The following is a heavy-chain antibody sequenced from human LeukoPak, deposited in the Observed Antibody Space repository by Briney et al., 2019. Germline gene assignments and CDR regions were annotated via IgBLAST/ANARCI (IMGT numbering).Heavy chain of an antibody. CDR2: IWNDGSNK. CDR3: ARGQQLVRQKYYYYYGMDV. V-gene: IGHV3-33*01. CDR1: GFTFSSYG. D-gene: IGHD6-13*01. J-gene: IGHJ6*04. Sequence: PGRPLRLSCAASGFTFSSYGMHWVRQAPGKGLEWVAVIWNDGSNKYYADSVKGRFTISRDNSKNTLYLQMNSLRAEDTAVYYCARGQQLVRQKYYYYYGMDVWGKGTTVTVSS.